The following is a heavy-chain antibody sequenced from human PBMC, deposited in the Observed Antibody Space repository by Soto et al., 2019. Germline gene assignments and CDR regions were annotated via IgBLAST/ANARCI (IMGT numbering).Heavy chain of an antibody. Sequence: SVKVSCKASGYTFTSYGISWVRQAPGQGLEWMGIINPSGGSTSYAQKFQGRVTMTRDTSTSTVYMELSSLRSEDMAVYYCARSQDIVVVPAATYYGSDLWGQGTKVTVSS. V-gene: IGHV1-46*01. CDR1: GYTFTSYG. CDR3: ARSQDIVVVPAATYYGSDL. J-gene: IGHJ6*02. CDR2: INPSGGST. D-gene: IGHD2-2*01.